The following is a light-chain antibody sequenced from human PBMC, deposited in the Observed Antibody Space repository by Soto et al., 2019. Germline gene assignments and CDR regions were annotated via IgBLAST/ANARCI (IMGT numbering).Light chain of an antibody. CDR1: QDIGDA. Sequence: DIQMTQSPSSVSASVGDRVTITCRASQDIGDALAWHQQRPGEAPNLLIYSADTLHSGVPSRFSGSRSGTDFTLTISSLQPEDFATYYCQQGDTFPLTFGGGTKVEIK. CDR2: SAD. V-gene: IGKV1-12*01. J-gene: IGKJ4*01. CDR3: QQGDTFPLT.